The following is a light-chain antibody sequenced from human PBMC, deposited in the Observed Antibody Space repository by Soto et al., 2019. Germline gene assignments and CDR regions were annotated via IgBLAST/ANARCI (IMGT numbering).Light chain of an antibody. CDR3: SSYTSSSTYV. Sequence: QSALTQPASVSGSPGQSITISCTGTSRDVGGYNYVSWYQQHPGKAPKLMIYEVTNRPSGVSNRFSGSKSGNTASLTISGLQAEDEADYYCSSYTSSSTYVFATGTKLTV. CDR1: SRDVGGYNY. CDR2: EVT. J-gene: IGLJ1*01. V-gene: IGLV2-14*01.